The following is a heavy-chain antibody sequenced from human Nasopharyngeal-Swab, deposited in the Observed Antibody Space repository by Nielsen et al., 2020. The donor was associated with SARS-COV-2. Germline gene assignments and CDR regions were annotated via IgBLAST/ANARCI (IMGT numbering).Heavy chain of an antibody. Sequence: WGSLRLSCAASGFTFSSYSMNWGRQAPGKGLEWVSSISSSSSYIYYADSVKGRFTISRDNAKNSLYLQMNSLRAEDTAVYYCARDGAYSSGWRDYWGQGTLVTVPS. CDR3: ARDGAYSSGWRDY. J-gene: IGHJ4*02. V-gene: IGHV3-21*01. CDR1: GFTFSSYS. CDR2: ISSSSSYI. D-gene: IGHD6-19*01.